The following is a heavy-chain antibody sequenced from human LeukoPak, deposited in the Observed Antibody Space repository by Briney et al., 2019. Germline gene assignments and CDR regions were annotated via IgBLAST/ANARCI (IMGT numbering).Heavy chain of an antibody. J-gene: IGHJ4*02. CDR2: IKEDGSDE. CDR1: TFTFRNYW. CDR3: ARAPSPSGFDY. Sequence: GGSLRLSCAASTFTFRNYWMAWVRQAPGKGLEWLASIKEDGSDEYYVDSVKGRFTISRDNAKNSLYLQMNSLRAEDTAVYYCARAPSPSGFDYWGQGTLVTVSS. D-gene: IGHD6-19*01. V-gene: IGHV3-7*05.